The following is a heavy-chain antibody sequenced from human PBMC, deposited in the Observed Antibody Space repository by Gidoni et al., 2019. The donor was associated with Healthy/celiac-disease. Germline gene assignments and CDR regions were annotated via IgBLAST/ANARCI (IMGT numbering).Heavy chain of an antibody. CDR1: GGSISSYY. CDR2: IYYSGST. J-gene: IGHJ4*02. CDR3: ASGAYSYGILFDY. D-gene: IGHD5-18*01. V-gene: IGHV4-59*01. Sequence: QVQLQESGPGLVKPSETLSLTCTVSGGSISSYYWSWIRQPPGKGLEWIGYIYYSGSTNYNPSLKSRVTISVDTSKNQFSLKLSSVTAADTAVYYCASGAYSYGILFDYWGQGTLVTVSS.